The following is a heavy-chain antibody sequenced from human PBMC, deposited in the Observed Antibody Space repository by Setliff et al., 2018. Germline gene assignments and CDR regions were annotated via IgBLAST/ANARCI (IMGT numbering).Heavy chain of an antibody. J-gene: IGHJ3*01. V-gene: IGHV4-4*02. CDR2: IYRTGGT. Sequence: SETLSLTCAVSGVSINSLSWWSWVRQSPGKGLEWIGEIYRTGGTNYNPSLKSRLTMSVDKSKNEYSLNLNSVTAADTAVYYCAKTPRGGNSAFDLWGQGTMVTVSS. CDR1: GVSINSLSW. CDR3: AKTPRGGNSAFDL. D-gene: IGHD1-1*01.